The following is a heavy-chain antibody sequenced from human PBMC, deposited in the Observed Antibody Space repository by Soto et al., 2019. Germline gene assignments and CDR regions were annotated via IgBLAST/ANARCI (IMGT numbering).Heavy chain of an antibody. CDR3: AREGGGYSYARFDY. CDR1: GGSFSGYY. CDR2: IYYSGST. D-gene: IGHD5-18*01. Sequence: PSETLSLTCAVYGGSFSGYYWSWIHQPPGKGLEWIGYIYYSGSTNYNPSLKSRVTISLDTSKNQFSLKLSSVTAADTAVYFCAREGGGYSYARFDYGALGSLVTVSS. V-gene: IGHV4-59*01. J-gene: IGHJ4*02.